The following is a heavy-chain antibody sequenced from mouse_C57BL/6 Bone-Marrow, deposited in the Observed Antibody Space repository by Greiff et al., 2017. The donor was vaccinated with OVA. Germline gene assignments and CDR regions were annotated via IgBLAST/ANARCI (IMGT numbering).Heavy chain of an antibody. CDR3: ARETGYVAY. J-gene: IGHJ3*01. D-gene: IGHD3-2*02. CDR1: GFTFSSYA. CDR2: ISDGGSYT. V-gene: IGHV5-4*01. Sequence: EVKLVESGGGLVKPGGSLKLSCAASGFTFSSYAMSWVRQTPEKRLEWVATISDGGSYTYYPDNVKGRFTISRDNAKNNLYLQMSHLKSEDTAMYYCARETGYVAYWGQGTLVTVSA.